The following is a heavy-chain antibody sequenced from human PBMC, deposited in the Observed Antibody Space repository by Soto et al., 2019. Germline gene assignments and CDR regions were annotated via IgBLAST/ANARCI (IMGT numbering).Heavy chain of an antibody. J-gene: IGHJ4*02. CDR3: AKIESRFFYDSTGYYPFDY. CDR1: GFTVSSKY. D-gene: IGHD3-22*01. CDR2: IYSGGST. Sequence: LRLSCAASGFTVSSKYMSWVRQAPGKGLEWVSVIYSGGSTYYADSVKGRFTTSRDNSKNTVYLQMNSLGAEDTAVYYCAKIESRFFYDSTGYYPFDYWGQGTLVTVSS. V-gene: IGHV3-53*01.